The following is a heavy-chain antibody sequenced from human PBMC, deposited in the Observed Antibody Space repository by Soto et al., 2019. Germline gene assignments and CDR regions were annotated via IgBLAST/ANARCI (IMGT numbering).Heavy chain of an antibody. Sequence: QVQLVQSGAEVKKPGSSVKVSCKTSGGTFSSYDINWERQAPGQGFEWMGGIIPIFATANYAQDFQGRVTITADESTSTAYMELRSLRSEDTAVYYCTTYYYGMDVWGQGTTITVS. CDR2: IIPIFATA. CDR1: GGTFSSYD. CDR3: TTYYYGMDV. J-gene: IGHJ6*02. V-gene: IGHV1-69*01.